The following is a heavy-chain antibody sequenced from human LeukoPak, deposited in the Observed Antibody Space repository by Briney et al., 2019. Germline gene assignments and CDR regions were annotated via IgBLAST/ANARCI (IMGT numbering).Heavy chain of an antibody. V-gene: IGHV3-7*01. CDR3: ARDHGPRTTLPDY. CDR2: IKQDGSEK. D-gene: IGHD1-1*01. J-gene: IGHJ4*02. Sequence: GGSLRLSCAASGFTFSSYWMSWVHQAPGKGLEWVANIKQDGSEKYYVDSVKGRFTISRDNAKNSLYLQMNSLRAEDTAVYYCARDHGPRTTLPDYWGQGTLVTVSS. CDR1: GFTFSSYW.